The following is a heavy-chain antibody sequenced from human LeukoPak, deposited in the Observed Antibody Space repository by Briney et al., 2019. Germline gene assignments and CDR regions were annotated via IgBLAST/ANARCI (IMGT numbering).Heavy chain of an antibody. V-gene: IGHV1-2*02. J-gene: IGHJ4*02. CDR1: GYTFTAYY. Sequence: ASLKVSCKASGYTFTAYYMHWMRQAPGHGLEWMGWINPNSGGTNYAQKFQGRVTMNRDTSFSPAYMESSRLRSDDTAVYYCARDEGRGVYQLLYYFDYWGQGTLVTVSS. CDR2: INPNSGGT. CDR3: ARDEGRGVYQLLYYFDY. D-gene: IGHD2-2*01.